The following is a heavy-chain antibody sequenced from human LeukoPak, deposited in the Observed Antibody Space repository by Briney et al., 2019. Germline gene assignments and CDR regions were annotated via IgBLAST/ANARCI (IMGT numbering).Heavy chain of an antibody. J-gene: IGHJ6*02. V-gene: IGHV3-23*01. Sequence: GGSLRLSCAASGFTFSSYAMSWVRQAPGKGLEWVSAISGSGGNTYYADSVKGRFTISRGNSKNTLFLQMNGLRGGDTAQYYCARYCRTSSCSSYSYYGMDVWGQGTTVTVSS. CDR3: ARYCRTSSCSSYSYYGMDV. D-gene: IGHD2-2*01. CDR1: GFTFSSYA. CDR2: ISGSGGNT.